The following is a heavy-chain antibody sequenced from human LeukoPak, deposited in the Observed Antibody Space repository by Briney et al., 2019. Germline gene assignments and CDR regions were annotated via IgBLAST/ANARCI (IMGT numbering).Heavy chain of an antibody. V-gene: IGHV3-21*01. J-gene: IGHJ4*02. CDR3: ARAAPENRIAAAFDY. CDR2: ISSSSSYI. CDR1: GFPFSSYS. Sequence: GGSLRLSCAASGFPFSSYSMNWVRQAPGKGLEWVSSISSSSSYIYYADSVKGRFTISRDNAKNSLYLQMNSLRAEDTAVYYCARAAPENRIAAAFDYWGQGTLVTVSS. D-gene: IGHD6-13*01.